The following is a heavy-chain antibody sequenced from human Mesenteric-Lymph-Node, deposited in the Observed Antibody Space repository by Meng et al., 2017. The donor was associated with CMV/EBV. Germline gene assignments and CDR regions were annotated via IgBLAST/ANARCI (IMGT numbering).Heavy chain of an antibody. CDR1: AFTFSSYS. V-gene: IGHV3-21*01. Sequence: GGSLRLSCSGCAFTFSSYSMNWVRQAPGKGLEWVSSISSSSSYIYYADSVKGRFTISRDNAKNSLYLQMNSLRAEDTAVYYCARVGVGASIDYWGQGTLVTVSS. D-gene: IGHD1-26*01. CDR3: ARVGVGASIDY. J-gene: IGHJ4*02. CDR2: ISSSSSYI.